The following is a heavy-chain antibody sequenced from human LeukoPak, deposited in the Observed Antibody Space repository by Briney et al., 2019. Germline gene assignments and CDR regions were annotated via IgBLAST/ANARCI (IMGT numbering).Heavy chain of an antibody. CDR3: ARAVPAAMGGYYYYAMDV. J-gene: IGHJ6*02. CDR2: IYYSGST. CDR1: GGSISSYH. Sequence: PSETLSLTCTVSGGSISSYHWSWIRQPPGKGLEWIGYIYYSGSTNYNPSLKSRVTISVDTSKNQFSLKLSSVTAADTAVYYCARAVPAAMGGYYYYAMDVWGQGTTVTVSS. D-gene: IGHD2-2*01. V-gene: IGHV4-59*01.